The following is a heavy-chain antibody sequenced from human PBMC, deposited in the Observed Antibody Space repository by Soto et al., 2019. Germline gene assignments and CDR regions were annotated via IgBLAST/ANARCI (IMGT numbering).Heavy chain of an antibody. J-gene: IGHJ6*02. CDR1: GFIFSTYG. CDR3: AREYCASTTCNTPYYYGMDV. CDR2: IWYDGSNK. D-gene: IGHD2-2*01. Sequence: QPGGSLRLSCAASGFIFSTYGVHWVRQAPGKRLEWVAVIWYDGSNKYYADSVQGRFTISRDNSKDTMFLQMNSLRAEDTAVYYCAREYCASTTCNTPYYYGMDVWGQGTTVTV. V-gene: IGHV3-33*01.